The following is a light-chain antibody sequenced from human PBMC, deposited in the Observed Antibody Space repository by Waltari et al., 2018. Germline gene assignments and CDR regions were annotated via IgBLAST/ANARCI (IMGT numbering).Light chain of an antibody. Sequence: HSALTQPASVSGSPGQSITIPCTCSDHDVGRSKLFSWYQPHPGKAPKLIIYGINKRPSGVSNRFSGSKSGNTASLTISGLQIEDEADYHCCSYAGSDTFHYVFGSGTQVTVL. CDR1: DHDVGRSKL. V-gene: IGLV2-23*02. J-gene: IGLJ1*01. CDR3: CSYAGSDTFHYV. CDR2: GIN.